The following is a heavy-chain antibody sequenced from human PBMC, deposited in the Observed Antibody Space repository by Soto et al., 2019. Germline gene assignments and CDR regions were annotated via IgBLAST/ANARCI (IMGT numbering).Heavy chain of an antibody. CDR1: GFTFSTYE. Sequence: GGSLRLSCAASGFTFSTYEMTWVRQAPGKGLEWVADISSNGYTIYYADSVKGRFTISRDNTKNSLYLQMNSLRAEDTALYYCARVGSRQLQDYYFDLWGQRTLVTVSS. J-gene: IGHJ4*02. CDR3: ARVGSRQLQDYYFDL. D-gene: IGHD1-1*01. V-gene: IGHV3-48*03. CDR2: ISSNGYTI.